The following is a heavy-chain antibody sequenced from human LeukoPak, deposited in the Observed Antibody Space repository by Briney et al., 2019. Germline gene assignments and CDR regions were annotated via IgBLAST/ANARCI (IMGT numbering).Heavy chain of an antibody. CDR2: INSNRGGT. J-gene: IGHJ3*02. D-gene: IGHD3-3*01. CDR3: ARDHGDDAFDI. CDR1: GSTFTNYY. V-gene: IGHV1-2*02. Sequence: ASVKVSFKASGSTFTNYYIHWVRQAPGQGLEWMGWINSNRGGTNYAQKFQGRVTMTRDTSISTAYMELRSERSDDTAVYYCARDHGDDAFDIWGPGTMVTVSS.